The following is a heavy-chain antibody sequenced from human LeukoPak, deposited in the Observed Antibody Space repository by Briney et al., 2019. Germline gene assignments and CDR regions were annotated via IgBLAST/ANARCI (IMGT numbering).Heavy chain of an antibody. CDR3: ARQGGYYDSSGYTDAFDI. CDR1: GGSISSSSYY. CDR2: IYYSGST. D-gene: IGHD3-22*01. V-gene: IGHV4-39*01. Sequence: SETLSLTCTVSGGSISSSSYYWGWIRQPPGKGLEWIGSIYYSGSTYYNPSLKSRVTISVDTSKNQFSLKLSSVTAADTAVYYCARQGGYYDSSGYTDAFDIWGQGTMVTVSS. J-gene: IGHJ3*02.